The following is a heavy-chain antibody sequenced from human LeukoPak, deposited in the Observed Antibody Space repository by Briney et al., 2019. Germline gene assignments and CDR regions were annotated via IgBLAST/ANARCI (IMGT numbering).Heavy chain of an antibody. CDR1: GYTFTDYY. J-gene: IGHJ4*02. Sequence: ASVKVSCKASGYTFTDYYMHWVRQAPGQGLEWMGWINPNSGGTNYAQKLQGRVTMTTDTSTSTAYMELRSLRSDDTAVYYCARDLLARMVRGVILFDYWGQGTLVTVSS. V-gene: IGHV1-2*02. CDR3: ARDLLARMVRGVILFDY. D-gene: IGHD3-10*01. CDR2: INPNSGGT.